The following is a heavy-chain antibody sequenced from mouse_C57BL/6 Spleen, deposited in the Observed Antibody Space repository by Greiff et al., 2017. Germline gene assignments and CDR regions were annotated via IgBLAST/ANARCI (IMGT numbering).Heavy chain of an antibody. CDR2: IYPGSGNT. CDR3: ARIYYYGSSPFWYFDV. J-gene: IGHJ1*03. D-gene: IGHD1-1*01. V-gene: IGHV1-66*01. Sequence: QVQLKQSGPELVKPGASVKISCKASGYSFTSYYIHWVKQRPGQGLEWIGWIYPGSGNTKYNEKFKGKATLTADTSSSTAYMQLSSLTSEDSAVYYCARIYYYGSSPFWYFDVWGTGTTVTVSS. CDR1: GYSFTSYY.